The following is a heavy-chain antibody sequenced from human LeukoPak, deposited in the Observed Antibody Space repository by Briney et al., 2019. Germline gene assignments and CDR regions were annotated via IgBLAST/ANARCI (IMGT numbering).Heavy chain of an antibody. CDR1: GFTFTRHW. Sequence: GGSLRLSCAASGFTFTRHWMHWVRQTPGRGLVWVSRIDNGGSSSTHADSVKGRFTISRDSAKNTVYLQMTSLRAEDTAVYYCARDMSPYCTNGVCSGAFDIWGQGIMVTVSS. V-gene: IGHV3-74*03. CDR2: IDNGGSSS. CDR3: ARDMSPYCTNGVCSGAFDI. D-gene: IGHD2-8*01. J-gene: IGHJ3*02.